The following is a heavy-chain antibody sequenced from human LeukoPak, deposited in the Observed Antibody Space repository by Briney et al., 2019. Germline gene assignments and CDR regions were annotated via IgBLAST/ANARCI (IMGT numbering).Heavy chain of an antibody. CDR3: ARDRDYSNTERGFDY. D-gene: IGHD4-11*01. V-gene: IGHV1-2*02. Sequence: ASVTVSFKTSGYTFTDYYIHWVRPAPGQGLEWMGWINPNSGETNSAQKFQGRVTMTGDTSISTAYMELRRVTSDDTAVYYCARDRDYSNTERGFDYWGQGTLVTVSS. CDR2: INPNSGET. CDR1: GYTFTDYY. J-gene: IGHJ4*02.